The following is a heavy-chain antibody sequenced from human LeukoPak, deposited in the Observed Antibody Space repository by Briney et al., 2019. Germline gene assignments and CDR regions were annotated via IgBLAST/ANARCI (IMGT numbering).Heavy chain of an antibody. Sequence: GASVKVSCKASGGTFSSYAISWVRQAPGQGLEWMGRIIPTLGIANYAQKFQGRVTITADKSTSTAYMELSSLRSEDTAVYYCARLGGIVVVTAPLWGQGTLVTVSS. D-gene: IGHD2-21*02. CDR3: ARLGGIVVVTAPL. J-gene: IGHJ4*02. V-gene: IGHV1-69*04. CDR1: GGTFSSYA. CDR2: IIPTLGIA.